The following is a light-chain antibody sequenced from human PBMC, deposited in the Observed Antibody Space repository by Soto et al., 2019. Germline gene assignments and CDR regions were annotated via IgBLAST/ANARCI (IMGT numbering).Light chain of an antibody. Sequence: QSALTQPASVSGSPGQSITISCTGTSSDVGNYNYVSWYQETPGKAPRLIIYQVTNRPSGVSNRFSGSKSGNTASLTISGLRADDEADYYCTSFSTGSSYVIFGGGTQLTVL. J-gene: IGLJ2*01. V-gene: IGLV2-14*01. CDR2: QVT. CDR3: TSFSTGSSYVI. CDR1: SSDVGNYNY.